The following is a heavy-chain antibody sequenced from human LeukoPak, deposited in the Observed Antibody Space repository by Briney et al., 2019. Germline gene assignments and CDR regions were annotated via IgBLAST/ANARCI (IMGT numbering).Heavy chain of an antibody. CDR1: GFAFSSNG. CDR3: AKLRYSAIDY. CDR2: FGGSGSKT. Sequence: TGGSLRLSCAASGFAFSSNGMSWVRQAPGKGLEWVAGFGGSGSKTYYADSVKGRFTISRDNSKSTLYLQTNSLRAEDTAVYYCAKLRYSAIDYWGQGTLVTVSS. J-gene: IGHJ4*02. V-gene: IGHV3-23*01. D-gene: IGHD5-18*01.